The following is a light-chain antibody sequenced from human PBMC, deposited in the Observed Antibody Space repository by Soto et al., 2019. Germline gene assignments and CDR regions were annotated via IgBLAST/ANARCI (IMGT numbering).Light chain of an antibody. CDR3: QQYAVSPIT. CDR1: QSVSSY. CDR2: DAS. V-gene: IGKV3-11*01. J-gene: IGKJ5*01. Sequence: EIVLTQSPATLSLSPGERATLSCRASQSVSSYLAWYQQKPGQAPRLLIYDASNRATGIPARFSGSGSGTDFTLTISSLEPEDFAVYYCQQYAVSPITFGQGTRLEI.